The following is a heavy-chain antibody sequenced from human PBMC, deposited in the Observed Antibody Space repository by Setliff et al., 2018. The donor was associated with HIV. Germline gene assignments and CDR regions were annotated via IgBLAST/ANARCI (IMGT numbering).Heavy chain of an antibody. Sequence: GASVKVSCKASGYTFSSYGISWVRQAPGQGLEWMGWISGFNGKINYAENFRGRVTLTTDSSASTAHMELWSLTSDDTAVYYCARDLGGEHDYADPAYMDVWGKGTTVTVS. CDR3: ARDLGGEHDYADPAYMDV. CDR2: ISGFNGKI. J-gene: IGHJ6*03. CDR1: GYTFSSYG. D-gene: IGHD4-17*01. V-gene: IGHV1-18*01.